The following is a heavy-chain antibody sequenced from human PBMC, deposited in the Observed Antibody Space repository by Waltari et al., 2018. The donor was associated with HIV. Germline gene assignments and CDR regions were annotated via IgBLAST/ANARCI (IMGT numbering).Heavy chain of an antibody. D-gene: IGHD2-8*01. V-gene: IGHV3-74*01. CDR2: INSDGSST. CDR3: TRGNGHAFDL. Sequence: EVQLVESGGGSVQPGGSLRLSCAASAFTVSSYWMSWVRQVPGKGLVWVARINSDGSSTTYADSVKGRFTISRDNAKNTLYLQMNSLRAEDTAMYYCTRGNGHAFDLWGQGTMVTVSS. CDR1: AFTVSSYW. J-gene: IGHJ3*01.